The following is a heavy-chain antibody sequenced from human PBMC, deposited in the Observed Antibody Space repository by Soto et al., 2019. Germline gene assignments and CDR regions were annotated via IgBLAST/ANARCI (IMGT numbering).Heavy chain of an antibody. J-gene: IGHJ5*02. CDR2: ISYDGSNK. V-gene: IGHV3-30-3*01. CDR3: ARDYYYDSSGPGDWSDP. CDR1: GFTFSSYA. D-gene: IGHD3-22*01. Sequence: PGGSLRLSCAASGFTFSSYAMHWVRQAPGKGLEWVAVISYDGSNKYYADSVKGRFTISRDNSKNTLYLQMNSLRAEDTAVYYCARDYYYDSSGPGDWSDPWGQGT.